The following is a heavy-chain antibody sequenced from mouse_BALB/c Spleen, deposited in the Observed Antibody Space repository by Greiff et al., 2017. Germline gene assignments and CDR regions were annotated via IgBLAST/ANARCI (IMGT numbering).Heavy chain of an antibody. CDR2: IDPENGGT. V-gene: IGHV14-4*02. D-gene: IGHD3-3*01. Sequence: VQLQQPGAELVRSGASVKLSCTASGFNITDYYMHWVKQRPEQGLEWIGWIDPENGGTEYAPKFQGKATMTADTSSNTAYMQLSSLTSEDTAVYYCDGWDDRACMAYWGQGTSVTVSA. J-gene: IGHJ4*01. CDR1: GFNITDYY. CDR3: DGWDDRACMAY.